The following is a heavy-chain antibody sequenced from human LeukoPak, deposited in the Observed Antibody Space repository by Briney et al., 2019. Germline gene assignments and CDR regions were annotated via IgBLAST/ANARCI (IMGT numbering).Heavy chain of an antibody. V-gene: IGHV4-34*01. CDR1: GGSISGYY. J-gene: IGHJ4*02. CDR2: INHSGST. D-gene: IGHD3-10*01. CDR3: ARGRITMVRGVIIPLFFDY. Sequence: PSETLSLTCTVSGGSISGYYWSWIRQPPGKGLEWIGEINHSGSTNYNPSLKSRVTISVDTSKNQFSLKLSSVTAADTAVYYCARGRITMVRGVIIPLFFDYWGQGTLVTVSS.